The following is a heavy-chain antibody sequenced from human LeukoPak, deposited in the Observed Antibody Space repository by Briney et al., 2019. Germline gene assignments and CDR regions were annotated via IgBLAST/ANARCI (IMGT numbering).Heavy chain of an antibody. Sequence: GASVKVSCKVSGYTLTELSMHWVRQAPGQGLEWMGGIIPIFGTANYTQKFQGRVTITADESTSTAYMELSSLRSEDTAVYYCARDQEPFSGSYDPSYYYYGMDVWGQGTTVTVSS. V-gene: IGHV1-69*13. D-gene: IGHD1-26*01. CDR3: ARDQEPFSGSYDPSYYYYGMDV. CDR2: IIPIFGTA. CDR1: GYTLTELS. J-gene: IGHJ6*02.